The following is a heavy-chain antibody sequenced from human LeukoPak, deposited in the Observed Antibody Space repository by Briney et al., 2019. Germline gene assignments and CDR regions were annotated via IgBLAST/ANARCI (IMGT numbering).Heavy chain of an antibody. CDR1: GFTFSSYG. CDR3: AKDQVGTDYYYYMDV. J-gene: IGHJ6*03. V-gene: IGHV3-30*18. Sequence: GGSLRLSCAASGFTFSSYGMHWVRQAPGKGLEWVAVISYDGSNKYYADSVKGRFTISRDNSKNTLYLQMNSLRAEDTAVYYCAKDQVGTDYYYYMDVWGKGSTVTVSS. CDR2: ISYDGSNK. D-gene: IGHD3/OR15-3a*01.